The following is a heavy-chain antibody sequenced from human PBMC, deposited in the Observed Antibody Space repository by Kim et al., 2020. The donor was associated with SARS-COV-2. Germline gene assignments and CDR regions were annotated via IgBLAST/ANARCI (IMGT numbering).Heavy chain of an antibody. J-gene: IGHJ3*02. V-gene: IGHV3-30*07. Sequence: DARKARFTISRDKSKTRLYLQMNSLRAEDTAVYYCARGGVVITTPAFDIWGQGTMVTVSS. D-gene: IGHD3-3*01. CDR3: ARGGVVITTPAFDI.